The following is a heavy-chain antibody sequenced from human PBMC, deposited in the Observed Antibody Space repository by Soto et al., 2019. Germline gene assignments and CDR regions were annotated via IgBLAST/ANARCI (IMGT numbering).Heavy chain of an antibody. CDR3: ARGVATIGP. D-gene: IGHD5-12*01. J-gene: IGHJ5*02. V-gene: IGHV4-59*01. Sequence: TLSLTCTVSGDSISSYYWSWIRQPPGKGLEWIGYIYYSGSTNYNPSLKSRVTISVDTPKNQFSLKLTSVTAADTAVYYCARGVATIGPWGQGTLVTVYS. CDR1: GDSISSYY. CDR2: IYYSGST.